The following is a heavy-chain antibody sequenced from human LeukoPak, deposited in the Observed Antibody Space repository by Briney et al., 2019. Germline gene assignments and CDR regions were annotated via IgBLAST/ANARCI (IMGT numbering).Heavy chain of an antibody. J-gene: IGHJ4*02. CDR3: ARGGVYSSGWYVDY. D-gene: IGHD6-19*01. CDR1: GFTFSSYG. V-gene: IGHV3-21*01. CDR2: ISSSSSSYI. Sequence: PGGSLRLSCGASGFTFSSYGMHWVRQAPGKGLEWVSSISSSSSSYIYYADSVKGRFTISRDNAKNSLYLQMNSLRAEDTAVYYCARGGVYSSGWYVDYWGQGTLVTVSS.